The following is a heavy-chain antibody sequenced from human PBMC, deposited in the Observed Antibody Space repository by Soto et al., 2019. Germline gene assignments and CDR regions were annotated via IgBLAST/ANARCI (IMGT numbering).Heavy chain of an antibody. CDR2: FKHSGGT. V-gene: IGHV4-34*01. J-gene: IGHJ4*02. Sequence: QVHLQQWGAGLLKPSETLSLTCGVYGGSFSDYYWSWIRQSPGKGLEWIGEFKHSGGTNYSPSLTGRVTISAYTSKNQLYLKLTSVTAADTAVYYCARQVVGLAVTQDWGQGTLVTVSS. D-gene: IGHD6-19*01. CDR1: GGSFSDYY. CDR3: ARQVVGLAVTQD.